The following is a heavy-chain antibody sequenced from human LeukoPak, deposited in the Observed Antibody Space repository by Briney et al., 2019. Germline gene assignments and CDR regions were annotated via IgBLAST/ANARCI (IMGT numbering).Heavy chain of an antibody. V-gene: IGHV1-69*04. CDR2: IIPILGIA. CDR3: ARGNIAAAGPIDY. D-gene: IGHD6-13*01. CDR1: GGTFSSYA. J-gene: IGHJ4*02. Sequence: SVKVSCKASGGTFSSYAISWVRQAPGQGLEWMGRIIPILGIANYAQKFQGRVTITADKSTSTAYMELSSMRSEETAVYYWARGNIAAAGPIDYGGQGTLVTVSS.